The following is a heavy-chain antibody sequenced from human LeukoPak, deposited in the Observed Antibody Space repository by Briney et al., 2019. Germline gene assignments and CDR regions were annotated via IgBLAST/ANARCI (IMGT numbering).Heavy chain of an antibody. CDR1: GGSISSYY. CDR3: ARGRGFYYSGSYDSFDY. D-gene: IGHD1-26*01. V-gene: IGHV4-59*01. CDR2: IYYSGST. J-gene: IGHJ4*02. Sequence: KSSETLSLTCTVAGGSISSYYWSWIRQPPGKGLEWIGYIYYSGSTNYNPPLKSRVTISVDTSKNQFSLKLSSVTAADTAVYYCARGRGFYYSGSYDSFDYWGQGTLVPVSS.